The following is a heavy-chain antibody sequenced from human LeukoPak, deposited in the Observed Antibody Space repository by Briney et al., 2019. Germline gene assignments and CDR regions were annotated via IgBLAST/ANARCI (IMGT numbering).Heavy chain of an antibody. CDR3: ARDGSRLVGAIFFDY. Sequence: PGGSLRLSCAASGFTFSSYSMNWVRQAPGKGLEWVSYISSSSSTIYYADSVKGRFTISRDNAKNSLYLQMNSLRAEDTAVYYCARDGSRLVGAIFFDYWGQGTLVTVSS. CDR2: ISSSSSTI. D-gene: IGHD1-26*01. J-gene: IGHJ4*02. CDR1: GFTFSSYS. V-gene: IGHV3-48*01.